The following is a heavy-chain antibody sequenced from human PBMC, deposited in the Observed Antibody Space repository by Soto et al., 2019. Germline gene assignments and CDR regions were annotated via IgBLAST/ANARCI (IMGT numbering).Heavy chain of an antibody. J-gene: IGHJ5*02. V-gene: IGHV4-30-4*01. CDR2: IYYSGST. Sequence: TLSLTCTVSGASINSGDYYWSWIRQPPGKGLEWIGYIYYSGSTYYNPSLKSRVTISVDTSKNQFSLKLSSATAADTAVYYCAGFSEVAATEINWFDPWGQGTLVTVSS. CDR3: AGFSEVAATEINWFDP. CDR1: GASINSGDYY. D-gene: IGHD2-15*01.